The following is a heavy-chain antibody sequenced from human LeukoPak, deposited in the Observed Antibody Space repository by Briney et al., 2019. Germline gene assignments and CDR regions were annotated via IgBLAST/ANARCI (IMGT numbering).Heavy chain of an antibody. J-gene: IGHJ4*02. CDR2: IYYSGNT. Sequence: PSETLSLTCTVSGGSISSYYWSWIRQPPGKGLEWIGYIYYSGNTNYNPSLKSRVIISVDTSKSQFSLKLSSVTAADTAVYYCARGNGWYFYWGQGTLVTVSS. CDR1: GGSISSYY. D-gene: IGHD6-19*01. CDR3: ARGNGWYFY. V-gene: IGHV4-59*01.